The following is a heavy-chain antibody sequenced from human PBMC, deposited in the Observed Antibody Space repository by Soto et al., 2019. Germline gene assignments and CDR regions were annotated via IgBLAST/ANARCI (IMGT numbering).Heavy chain of an antibody. D-gene: IGHD3-3*01. CDR1: GGSVSSGSYY. J-gene: IGHJ5*02. CDR2: IYYSGST. V-gene: IGHV4-61*01. Sequence: PSETLSLTCTVSGGSVSSGSYYWSWIRQPPGKGLEWIGYIYYSGSTNYNPSLKSRVTISVDTSKNQFSLKLSSVTAADTAVYYCARGYDFSSGYVMGWFDPWGQGTLVTVSS. CDR3: ARGYDFSSGYVMGWFDP.